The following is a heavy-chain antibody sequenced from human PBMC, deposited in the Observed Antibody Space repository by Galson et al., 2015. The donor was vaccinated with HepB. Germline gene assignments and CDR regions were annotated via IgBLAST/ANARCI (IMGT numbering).Heavy chain of an antibody. CDR1: GGTINTISYY. CDR3: ASLRVTIFGVITPNWFDP. V-gene: IGHV4-39*07. CDR2: VYYNGST. J-gene: IGHJ5*02. D-gene: IGHD3-3*01. Sequence: ETLSLSCTVSGGTINTISYYWGWFRQPPGKGLEWIGGVYYNGSTYYTPSLKSRATTSIDTSKNQFSLKLTSVTAADTAMYYCASLRVTIFGVITPNWFDPWGRGTLLIVSS.